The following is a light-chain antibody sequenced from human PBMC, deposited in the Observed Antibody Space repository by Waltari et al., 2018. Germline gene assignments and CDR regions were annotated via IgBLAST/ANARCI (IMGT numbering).Light chain of an antibody. J-gene: IGKJ1*01. CDR2: RAS. V-gene: IGKV1-5*03. CDR3: QQYNNYPWT. Sequence: DIQMTQSPSTLSASVGDRVTITCRASQSISDSLAWYQQKPGKAPNLLISRASRLESGVPSRFSGSRSGAEFTLSISSLQPDDFATYYCQQYNNYPWTFSQGTNVEIK. CDR1: QSISDS.